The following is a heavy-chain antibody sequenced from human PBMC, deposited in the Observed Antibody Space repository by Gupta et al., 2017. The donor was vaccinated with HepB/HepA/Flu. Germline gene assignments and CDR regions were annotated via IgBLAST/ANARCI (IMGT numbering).Heavy chain of an antibody. Sequence: QVQLQQWGAGLLTPSETLSLTCAVYGGSFSGYYWSWIRQPPGKGLEWIGEINHSGSTNYNPSLKSRVTISVDTSKNQFSLKLSSVTAADTAVYYCARDGEGYCSGGSCYLGYYYGMDVWGQGTTVTVSS. CDR1: GGSFSGYY. CDR2: INHSGST. CDR3: ARDGEGYCSGGSCYLGYYYGMDV. D-gene: IGHD2-15*01. J-gene: IGHJ6*02. V-gene: IGHV4-34*01.